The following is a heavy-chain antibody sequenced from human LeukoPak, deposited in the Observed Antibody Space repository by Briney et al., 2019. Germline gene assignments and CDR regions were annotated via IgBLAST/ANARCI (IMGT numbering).Heavy chain of an antibody. Sequence: SETLSLTCTVSGRSINSGDYYWGWIRQPPGKGLEWDGSSYYSGSTYYNPSLKSRVTISVDTAKNQYSLRLSSVPAADTAVYYCARRDSSGWYSAFDPWGQGTLVTVSS. CDR3: ARRDSSGWYSAFDP. V-gene: IGHV4-39*01. J-gene: IGHJ5*02. CDR1: GRSINSGDYY. CDR2: SYYSGST. D-gene: IGHD6-19*01.